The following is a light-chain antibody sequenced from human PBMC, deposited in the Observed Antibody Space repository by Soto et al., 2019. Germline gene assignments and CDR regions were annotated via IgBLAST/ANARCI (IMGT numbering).Light chain of an antibody. CDR1: QDIGPY. J-gene: IGKJ1*01. V-gene: IGKV1-5*03. Sequence: DIQMTQSPSSLSASVGDRVTITCRASQDIGPYLAWYQQKPGKAPKLLIYKASSLQSGVPSRFSGSGSGTDFTLTISSLQPDDFAMYYCQQYNPYSRTFGQGTKVDIK. CDR3: QQYNPYSRT. CDR2: KAS.